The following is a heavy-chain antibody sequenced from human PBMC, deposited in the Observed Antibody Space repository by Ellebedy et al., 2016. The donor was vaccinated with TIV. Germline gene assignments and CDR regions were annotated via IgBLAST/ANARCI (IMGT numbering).Heavy chain of an antibody. Sequence: GGSLRLSXAASGFTFSSYAMHWVRQAPGKGLEWVAVISYDGSNKFYADSVKGRFTISRDNSKNTLYLQMNSLRAEDTAVYYCARDLQLYDWGQGTLVTVSS. D-gene: IGHD2-2*02. CDR3: ARDLQLYD. CDR2: ISYDGSNK. CDR1: GFTFSSYA. V-gene: IGHV3-30-3*01. J-gene: IGHJ4*02.